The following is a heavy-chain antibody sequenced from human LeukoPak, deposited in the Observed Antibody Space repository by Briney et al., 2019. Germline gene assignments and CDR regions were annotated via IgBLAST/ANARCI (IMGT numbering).Heavy chain of an antibody. CDR2: ISSSSSYI. CDR3: AKDIRGDITMGPSIDY. CDR1: GFTFSSYN. D-gene: IGHD3-10*01. Sequence: PGGSLRLSCAASGFTFSSYNMNWVRQAPGKGLEWVSSISSSSSYIYYADSVKGRFTISRDNAKNSLYLQMNSLRAEDTALYYCAKDIRGDITMGPSIDYWGQGTLVTVSS. J-gene: IGHJ4*02. V-gene: IGHV3-21*04.